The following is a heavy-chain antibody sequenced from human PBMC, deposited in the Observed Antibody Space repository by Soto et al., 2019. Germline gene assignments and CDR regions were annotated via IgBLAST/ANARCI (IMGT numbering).Heavy chain of an antibody. CDR3: AKATVTRVDY. J-gene: IGHJ4*02. CDR1: GGSISSGGYS. D-gene: IGHD4-17*01. CDR2: IYHSGRT. Sequence: PSETLSLTCAVSGGSISSGGYSWSWNRHPPGKGLEWIGYIYHSGRTYYNPSLKSRVTISVDRSKNQFSLKLSSVTAADTAVYYSAKATVTRVDYWGQGTLVTVSS. V-gene: IGHV4-30-2*01.